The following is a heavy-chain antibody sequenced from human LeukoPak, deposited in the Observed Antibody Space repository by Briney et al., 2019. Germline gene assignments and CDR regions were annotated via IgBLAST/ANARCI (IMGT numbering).Heavy chain of an antibody. Sequence: GGSLRLSCATSGFTFSNYAMSWVRQAPGKGLEWVSAISGSGGSTYYADSVKGRFTISRDNSKNTLYLQMNSLRAEDTAVYYCAKGGDIVVVPAATGFDYWGQGTLVTVSS. V-gene: IGHV3-23*01. J-gene: IGHJ4*02. CDR3: AKGGDIVVVPAATGFDY. CDR1: GFTFSNYA. CDR2: ISGSGGST. D-gene: IGHD2-2*01.